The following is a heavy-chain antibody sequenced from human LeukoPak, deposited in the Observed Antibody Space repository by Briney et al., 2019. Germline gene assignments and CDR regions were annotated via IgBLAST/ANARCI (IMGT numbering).Heavy chain of an antibody. CDR3: ARDRRGSIGAFDI. J-gene: IGHJ3*02. CDR2: ISSSGSTI. Sequence: GGSLRLSCAASGFTFSSYEMNWVRQAPGKGLEWVSYISSSGSTIYYADSVKGRFTISRDNARNSPYLQMNSLRAEDTAVYYCARDRRGSIGAFDIWGQGTMVTVSS. V-gene: IGHV3-48*03. CDR1: GFTFSSYE. D-gene: IGHD3-10*01.